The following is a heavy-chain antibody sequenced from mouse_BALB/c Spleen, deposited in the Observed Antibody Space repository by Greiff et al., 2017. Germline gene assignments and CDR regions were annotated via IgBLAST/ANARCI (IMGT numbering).Heavy chain of an antibody. Sequence: EVKLEESGGGLVQPGGSMKLSCVASGFTFSNYWMNWVRQSPEKGLEWVAEIRLKSNNYATHYAESVKGRFTISRDDSKSSVYLQMNNLRAEDTGIYYCTRESPWCAYWGQGTLVTVSA. CDR3: TRESPWCAY. CDR1: GFTFSNYW. CDR2: IRLKSNNYAT. V-gene: IGHV6-6*02. J-gene: IGHJ3*01.